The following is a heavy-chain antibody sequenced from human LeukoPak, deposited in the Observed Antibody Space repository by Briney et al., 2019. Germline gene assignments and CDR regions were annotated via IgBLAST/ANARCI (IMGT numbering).Heavy chain of an antibody. V-gene: IGHV3-74*01. CDR3: TRHWHAPSDY. J-gene: IGHJ4*02. CDR2: INGGGSST. D-gene: IGHD1-1*01. CDR1: GFIFNNYW. Sequence: GGSLRLSCAASGFIFNNYWMHWVRQTPGEGPLWLSRINGGGSSTSYANSVQGRFISSSDNAKNNLYLQINSLRAEDTAVYYCTRHWHAPSDYRGQGTLVTVSS.